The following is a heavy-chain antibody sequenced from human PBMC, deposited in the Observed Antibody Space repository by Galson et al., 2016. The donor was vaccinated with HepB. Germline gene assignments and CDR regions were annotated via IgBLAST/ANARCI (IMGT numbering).Heavy chain of an antibody. J-gene: IGHJ4*02. Sequence: TLSLTCTVSGGSISNGGYYWSWIRQHPGKGLEWIGYMYYSGSTYYNPSLNSRVTISADTSKNQFSLKLTSVTAADTAVYYCARVSGYQARAYDFWGQGSLVTVSS. CDR3: ARVSGYQARAYDF. CDR1: GGSISNGGYY. D-gene: IGHD3-22*01. CDR2: MYYSGST. V-gene: IGHV4-31*03.